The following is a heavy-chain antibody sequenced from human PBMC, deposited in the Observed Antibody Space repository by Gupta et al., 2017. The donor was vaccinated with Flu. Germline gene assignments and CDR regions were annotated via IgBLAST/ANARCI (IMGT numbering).Heavy chain of an antibody. Sequence: VQRVQSGAELKKPGASVKVSCTSSGYTFTDYYLHWVRQAPGQGLEWVGWLNPNTGGTMFTQKFQGRLTVTRDTSISTAYMELRRLRSDDTAVYYCATGTFSDFVYWGQGTLVTVSS. V-gene: IGHV1-2*02. CDR1: GYTFTDYY. J-gene: IGHJ4*02. CDR3: ATGTFSDFVY. D-gene: IGHD2/OR15-2a*01. CDR2: LNPNTGGT.